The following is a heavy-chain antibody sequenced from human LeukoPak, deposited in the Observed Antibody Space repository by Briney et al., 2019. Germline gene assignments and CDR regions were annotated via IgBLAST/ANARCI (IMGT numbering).Heavy chain of an antibody. CDR3: ARGSRGYSYG. Sequence: SETLSLTCAVYGGTFSGYYWSWIRQPPGKGLEWIGYIYYSGSTNYNPSLKSRVTISVDTSKNQFSLKLSSVTAADTAVYYCARGSRGYSYGWGQGTLVTVSS. CDR1: GGTFSGYY. V-gene: IGHV4-59*01. CDR2: IYYSGST. J-gene: IGHJ4*02. D-gene: IGHD5-18*01.